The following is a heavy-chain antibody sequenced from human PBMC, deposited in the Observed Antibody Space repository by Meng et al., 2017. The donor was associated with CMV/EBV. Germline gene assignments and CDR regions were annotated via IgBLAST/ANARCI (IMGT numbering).Heavy chain of an antibody. CDR2: INPSGGST. J-gene: IGHJ6*02. Sequence: ASVKVSCEASGYTFTSYYMHWVRQAPGQGLEWMGIINPSGGSTSYAQKFQGRVTMTRDTSTSTVYMELSSLRSEDTAVYYCARVSRYRFGGSYGMDVWGQGTTVTVSS. D-gene: IGHD3-16*01. CDR1: GYTFTSYY. V-gene: IGHV1-46*01. CDR3: ARVSRYRFGGSYGMDV.